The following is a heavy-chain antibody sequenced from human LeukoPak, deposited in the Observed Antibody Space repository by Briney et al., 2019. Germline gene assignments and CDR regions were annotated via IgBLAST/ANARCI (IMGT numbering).Heavy chain of an antibody. J-gene: IGHJ4*02. CDR3: ARRAGAYTHPYDY. CDR2: IYSAGST. V-gene: IGHV3-53*01. D-gene: IGHD3-16*01. Sequence: PGGSLRLSCTVSGFTVSSNSMSWVRQARGEGLEWVSFIYSAGSTHYSDFVEGRFTIFQDNSQDTLYLQINSLRAEDTAVYYCARRAGAYTHPYDYWGQGTLVTVS. CDR1: GFTVSSNS.